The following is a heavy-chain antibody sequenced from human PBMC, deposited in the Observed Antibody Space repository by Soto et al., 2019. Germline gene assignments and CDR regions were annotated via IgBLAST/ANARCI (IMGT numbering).Heavy chain of an antibody. CDR1: GYTFTSYA. J-gene: IGHJ3*02. D-gene: IGHD5-12*01. CDR3: ARDKSGSRAFDI. CDR2: INAGNGNT. Sequence: ASVKVSCKASGYTFTSYAMHWVRQAPGQRLEWMGWINAGNGNTKYSQKFQGRVTITRDTSASTAYMELSSLRSEDTAVYYCARDKSGSRAFDIWGQGTTVTVSS. V-gene: IGHV1-3*01.